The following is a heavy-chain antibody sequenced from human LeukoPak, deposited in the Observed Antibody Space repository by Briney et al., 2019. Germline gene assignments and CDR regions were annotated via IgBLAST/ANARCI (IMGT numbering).Heavy chain of an antibody. Sequence: GESLKISCKGSGYSVTSYWIGWVRQMPGKGLEWMGIIYPGDSDTRYSPSFQGQVTISADKSISTAYLQWSSLKASDTAMYYCARAVAGAYYYYYMDVWGKGTTVTVSS. V-gene: IGHV5-51*01. CDR3: ARAVAGAYYYYYMDV. D-gene: IGHD6-19*01. J-gene: IGHJ6*03. CDR1: GYSVTSYW. CDR2: IYPGDSDT.